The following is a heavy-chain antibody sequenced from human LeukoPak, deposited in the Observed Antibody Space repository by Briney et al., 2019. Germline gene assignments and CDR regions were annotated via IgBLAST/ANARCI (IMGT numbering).Heavy chain of an antibody. CDR2: IIPIFGTA. V-gene: IGHV1-69*13. CDR3: ALIRYCSSTSCYCHYYYYMDV. Sequence: ASVKVSCKASGGTFSSYAISWVRQAPGQGLEWMGGIIPIFGTANYAQKFQGRVTITADESTSTAYMELSSLRSEDTAVYYCALIRYCSSTSCYCHYYYYMDVWGKGTTVAVSS. J-gene: IGHJ6*03. CDR1: GGTFSSYA. D-gene: IGHD2-2*01.